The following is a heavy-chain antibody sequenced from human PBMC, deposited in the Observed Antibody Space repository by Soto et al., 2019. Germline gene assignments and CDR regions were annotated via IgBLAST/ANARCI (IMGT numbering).Heavy chain of an antibody. J-gene: IGHJ4*02. CDR1: GGSISGSSYD. D-gene: IGHD4-17*01. V-gene: IGHV4-39*01. Sequence: ETLSVSWTVAGGSISGSSYDWGWIRQPRGKGLECIGSVHYSGSTDYNPSLKSRVTISVDTSKNQFSLKLTSVTAADTAVYFCASFSGATYGDYGGGINYWGQGTLVTVSS. CDR2: VHYSGST. CDR3: ASFSGATYGDYGGGINY.